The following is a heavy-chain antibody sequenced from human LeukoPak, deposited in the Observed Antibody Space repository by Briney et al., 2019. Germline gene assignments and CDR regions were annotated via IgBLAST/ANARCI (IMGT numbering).Heavy chain of an antibody. J-gene: IGHJ4*02. V-gene: IGHV4-59*01. CDR3: ARGWSGDRY. D-gene: IGHD3-3*01. CDR2: IYYSGST. Sequence: SETLSLTCTVSGGSLSSYYWSWIRQPPGKGLEWIGYIYYSGSTNYNPPLKSRVTISVDTSKNQCSLKLSSVTAADTAVYYCARGWSGDRYWGQGTLVTVSS. CDR1: GGSLSSYY.